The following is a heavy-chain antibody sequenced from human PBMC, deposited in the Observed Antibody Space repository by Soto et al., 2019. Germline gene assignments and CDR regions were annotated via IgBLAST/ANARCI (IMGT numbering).Heavy chain of an antibody. CDR2: IFSNDEK. V-gene: IGHV2-26*01. CDR1: GFSLSNARMG. D-gene: IGHD4-17*01. Sequence: QVTLKESGPVLVKPTETLTLTCTVSGFSLSNARMGVSWIRQPPGKALEWLAHIFSNDEKSYSTSLKSRLTTSTDTSKGQVVLTMPSMDPVDTATYYCARMMSGLVRWGHYYYGMDVWGQGTTVTVSS. CDR3: ARMMSGLVRWGHYYYGMDV. J-gene: IGHJ6*02.